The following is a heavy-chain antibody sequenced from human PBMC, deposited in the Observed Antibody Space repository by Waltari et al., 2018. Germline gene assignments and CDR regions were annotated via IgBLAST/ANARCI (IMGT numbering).Heavy chain of an antibody. CDR1: GGSFSGYY. Sequence: QVQLQQWGAGLLKPSETLSLTCAVYGGSFSGYYWSWIRQPPGKGLEWIGEINHSGSTNYNPSLKSRVTISVDTSKNQFSLKLSSVTAADTAVYYCARRPWWGNYGRVLFDYWGQGKLVTVSS. V-gene: IGHV4-34*01. CDR3: ARRPWWGNYGRVLFDY. D-gene: IGHD2-15*01. CDR2: INHSGST. J-gene: IGHJ4*02.